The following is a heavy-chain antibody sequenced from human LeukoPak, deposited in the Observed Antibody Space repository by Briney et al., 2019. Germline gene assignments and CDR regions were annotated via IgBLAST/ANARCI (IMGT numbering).Heavy chain of an antibody. CDR2: IFTSGST. V-gene: IGHV4-4*07. D-gene: IGHD3-22*01. CDR3: ARTTYYYDSSGYLSYYYYMDV. J-gene: IGHJ6*03. CDR1: GGSISSYY. Sequence: SETLSLTCTVSGGSISSYYWSWIRQPARKGLEWIVRIFTSGSTNYNPSLKSRVTMSVDTSKNQFSLKLSSVTAADTAVYYCARTTYYYDSSGYLSYYYYMDVWGKGTTVTVSS.